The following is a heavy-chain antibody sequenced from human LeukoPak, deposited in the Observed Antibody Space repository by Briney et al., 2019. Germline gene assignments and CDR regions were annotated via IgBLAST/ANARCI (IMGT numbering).Heavy chain of an antibody. CDR3: ARHGGSSGWYHFDY. CDR2: IYYSGST. J-gene: IGHJ4*02. D-gene: IGHD6-13*01. V-gene: IGHV4-39*01. Sequence: SETLSLTCTVSGGSISSSSFYWGWIRQPPGKGLEWIGSIYYSGSTYYNPSLKSRVTISVDTSKNQFSLNLNSVTAADTALYYCARHGGSSGWYHFDYWGQGTLSPSPQ. CDR1: GGSISSSSFY.